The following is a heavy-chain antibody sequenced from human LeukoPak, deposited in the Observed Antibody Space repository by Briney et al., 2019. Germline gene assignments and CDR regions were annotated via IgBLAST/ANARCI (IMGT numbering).Heavy chain of an antibody. CDR1: GGSISSYY. Sequence: SETLSLTCTVSGGSISSYYWSWIRQPPGKGLEWIGYIYYSGSTNYNPSLKSRVTISVDTSENQFSLKLSSVTAADTAVYYCARVGLRYFDLYYFDYWGQGTLVTVSS. D-gene: IGHD3-9*01. J-gene: IGHJ4*02. CDR2: IYYSGST. V-gene: IGHV4-59*01. CDR3: ARVGLRYFDLYYFDY.